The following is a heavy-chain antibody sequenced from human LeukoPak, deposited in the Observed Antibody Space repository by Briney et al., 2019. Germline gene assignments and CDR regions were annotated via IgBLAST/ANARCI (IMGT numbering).Heavy chain of an antibody. CDR1: GGSISSSSYY. J-gene: IGHJ3*02. D-gene: IGHD6-13*01. Sequence: SETLSLTCTVSGGSISSSSYYWGWIRQPPGKGLEWIGSMYYSGSTYYNPSLKSRVTISVDTSKNQFSLKLSSVTAADTAVYYCARVGGYSSSWYAFDIWGQGTMVTVSS. CDR3: ARVGGYSSSWYAFDI. CDR2: MYYSGST. V-gene: IGHV4-39*07.